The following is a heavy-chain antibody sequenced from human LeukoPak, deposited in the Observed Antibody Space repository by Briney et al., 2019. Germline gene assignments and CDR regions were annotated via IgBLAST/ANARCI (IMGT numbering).Heavy chain of an antibody. CDR2: VFYRDSFSYGGTT. CDR3: ARQISENKDY. Sequence: SETLSLTCTVSGVSISGYYWIWIRQSPGRGLEWIGSVFYRDSFSYGGTTFYNPSPQNRVSISVDTSKNAFSLKLTSVTAADTAVYFCARQISENKDYWGQGTLVAVSS. V-gene: IGHV4-59*05. CDR1: GVSISGYY. D-gene: IGHD1/OR15-1a*01. J-gene: IGHJ4*02.